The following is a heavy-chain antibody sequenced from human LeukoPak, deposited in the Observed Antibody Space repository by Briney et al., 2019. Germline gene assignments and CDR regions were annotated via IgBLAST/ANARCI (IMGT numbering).Heavy chain of an antibody. CDR3: ATRPSGSDRFLPYFDY. D-gene: IGHD1-1*01. V-gene: IGHV4-61*01. CDR1: GGSVRRDSYY. Sequence: SETLSLTCTVSGGSVRRDSYYWSWIRQSPGKGLEWIGSIYYSGSTSYNPSLKSRVTMSVDTSKNQVSLKLSSVTAADTAVYYCATRPSGSDRFLPYFDYWGQGALVTASS. J-gene: IGHJ4*02. CDR2: IYYSGST.